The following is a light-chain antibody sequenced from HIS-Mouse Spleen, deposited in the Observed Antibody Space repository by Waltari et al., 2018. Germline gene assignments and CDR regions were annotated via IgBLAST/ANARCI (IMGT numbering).Light chain of an antibody. CDR3: QQYYSTPYT. CDR1: QSVLYSSNNKNY. V-gene: IGKV4-1*01. J-gene: IGKJ2*01. Sequence: DIVMTQSPDSLAVSLGKRATINCKSSQSVLYSSNNKNYLAWYQQKPGQPPMLLIYWASTRESGVPDRFSGSGSGTDFTLTISSLQAEDVAVYYCQQYYSTPYTFGQGTKLEIK. CDR2: WAS.